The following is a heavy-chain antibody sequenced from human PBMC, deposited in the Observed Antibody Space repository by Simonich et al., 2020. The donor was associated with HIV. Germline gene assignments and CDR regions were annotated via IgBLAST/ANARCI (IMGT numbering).Heavy chain of an antibody. D-gene: IGHD2-2*02. Sequence: QVQLVESGGGVVQPGRSLRLSCAASGFTFSSYAMHWVRQAPGKGLEWVAVISYDGSNKYYADSVKGRLTISRDKSKNTLYLQMNSLRAEDTAVYYCARGGYCSSTSCYTRNWFDPWGQGTLVTVSS. J-gene: IGHJ5*02. CDR2: ISYDGSNK. CDR3: ARGGYCSSTSCYTRNWFDP. CDR1: GFTFSSYA. V-gene: IGHV3-30*07.